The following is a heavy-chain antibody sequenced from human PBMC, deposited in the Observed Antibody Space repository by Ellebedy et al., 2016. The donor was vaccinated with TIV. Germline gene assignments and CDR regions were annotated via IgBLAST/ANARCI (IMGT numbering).Heavy chain of an antibody. Sequence: GESLKISXAASGFTFSSYARGWVRQAPGKGLEWVSAISGSGGSTYYADSVKGRFTISRDNSKNTLYLQMNSLRAEDTAVYYCAKRGERWDNWFDPWGQGTLVAVSS. D-gene: IGHD3-16*01. CDR3: AKRGERWDNWFDP. J-gene: IGHJ5*02. CDR2: ISGSGGST. CDR1: GFTFSSYA. V-gene: IGHV3-23*01.